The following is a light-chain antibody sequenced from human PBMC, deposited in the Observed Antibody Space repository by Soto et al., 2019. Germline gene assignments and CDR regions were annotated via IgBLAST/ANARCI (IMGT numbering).Light chain of an antibody. CDR3: SSYSAINNSYFV. CDR2: EVT. V-gene: IGLV2-8*01. Sequence: QPVLTQPPSASGSPGQSVTISCTGTSSDVGGYNYVSWYQQYPGRAPKLMIYEVTKRPSGVPDRFSGSKSGNTASLTVSGLQAEDEADYYCSSYSAINNSYFVFCGGTKVTVL. J-gene: IGLJ3*02. CDR1: SSDVGGYNY.